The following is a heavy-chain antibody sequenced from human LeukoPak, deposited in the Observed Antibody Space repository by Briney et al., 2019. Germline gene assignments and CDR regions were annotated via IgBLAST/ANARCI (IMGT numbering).Heavy chain of an antibody. CDR1: GGSISSSSYY. V-gene: IGHV4-39*07. J-gene: IGHJ5*02. D-gene: IGHD6-6*01. CDR2: INHSGST. CDR3: ARGRGSSSGLEDFDP. Sequence: PSETLSLTCTVSGGSISSSSYYWGWIRQPPGKGLEWIGEINHSGSTNYNPSLKSRVTISVDTSKNQFSLKLSSVTAADTAVYYCARGRGSSSGLEDFDPWGQGTLVTVSS.